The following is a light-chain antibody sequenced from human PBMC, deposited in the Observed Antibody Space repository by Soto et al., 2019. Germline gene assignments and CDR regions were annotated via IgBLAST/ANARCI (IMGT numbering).Light chain of an antibody. CDR1: QSISSW. J-gene: IGKJ4*01. Sequence: DIQMTQSPSTLSASVGDRVTITCRASQSISSWLAWYQQKPGKAPKLLMYKASNLDSGAQSMFSGSGSGTEFTLTISSLQTYDFATNHCQQSDDYPLTFGGGTKVEFK. CDR3: QQSDDYPLT. V-gene: IGKV1-5*03. CDR2: KAS.